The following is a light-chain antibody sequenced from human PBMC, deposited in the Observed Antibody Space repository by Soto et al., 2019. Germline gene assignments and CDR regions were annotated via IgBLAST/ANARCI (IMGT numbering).Light chain of an antibody. CDR2: EVA. Sequence: QSALTQPASVSGAPGQSITISCTGTNSDIGIYNLVSWYQQHPGKVPKVIIYEVAEPPSGVSDRFSGSKSGNTASLTISGLQAEDEADYYCCSYAGTTTFVVFGGGTKLTVL. J-gene: IGLJ2*01. CDR3: CSYAGTTTFVV. V-gene: IGLV2-23*02. CDR1: NSDIGIYNL.